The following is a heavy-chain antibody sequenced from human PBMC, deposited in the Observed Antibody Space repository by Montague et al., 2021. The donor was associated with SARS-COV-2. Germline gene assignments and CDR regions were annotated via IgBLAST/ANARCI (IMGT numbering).Heavy chain of an antibody. Sequence: SLRLSCAASGFTFSSYAMHWVRQAPGKGLEWVAVISYDGSNKYYADSVKGRFTISRDNSKNTLYPQMNSLRAEDTAVYCCARDRRYYDSSVYPGVAYNWFDPWGQGTLVTVSS. CDR2: ISYDGSNK. V-gene: IGHV3-30-3*01. CDR3: ARDRRYYDSSVYPGVAYNWFDP. D-gene: IGHD3-22*01. CDR1: GFTFSSYA. J-gene: IGHJ5*02.